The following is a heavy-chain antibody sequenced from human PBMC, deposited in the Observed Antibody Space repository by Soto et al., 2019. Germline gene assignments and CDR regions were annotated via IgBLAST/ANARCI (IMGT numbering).Heavy chain of an antibody. CDR1: GGSISSGGYY. Sequence: SETLSLTCTVSGGSISSGGYYWSWIRQHPGKGLEWVGYIYYSGSTYYNPSLKSRVTISVDTSKNQFSLKLSSVTAADTAVYYCATRPRYYYDSSGYSWGQGTLVTVSS. CDR3: ATRPRYYYDSSGYS. CDR2: IYYSGST. J-gene: IGHJ5*02. D-gene: IGHD3-22*01. V-gene: IGHV4-31*03.